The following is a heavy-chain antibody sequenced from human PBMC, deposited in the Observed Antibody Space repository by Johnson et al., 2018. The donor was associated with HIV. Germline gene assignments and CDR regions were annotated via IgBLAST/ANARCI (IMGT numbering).Heavy chain of an antibody. D-gene: IGHD2-8*01. J-gene: IGHJ3*02. V-gene: IGHV3-30*03. CDR3: ARGAFLKVYVSYDAFDI. CDR2: ISYDGSNK. CDR1: RFTFSNYA. Sequence: QVQLVESGGGVVQPGRSQRLSCSASRFTFSNYAMNWVRQAPGKGLEWMAIISYDGSNKNYADSVKGRFTISRDNSKNTLYLQLNNLRAEDTAVYYCARGAFLKVYVSYDAFDIWGQGTMVTVSS.